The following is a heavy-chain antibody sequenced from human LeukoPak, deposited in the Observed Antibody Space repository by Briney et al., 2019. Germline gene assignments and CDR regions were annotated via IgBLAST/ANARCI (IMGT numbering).Heavy chain of an antibody. V-gene: IGHV4-39*01. Sequence: PSETLSLTCTVSGGSISSSNYYWGWIRQPPGKGLEWIGSIYYSGSTYYNPSLKSRVTISVDTSKNQFSLKLSPVTAADTAVYYCARRGSTGTLIFDYWGQGTLVTVSS. J-gene: IGHJ4*02. D-gene: IGHD1-1*01. CDR3: ARRGSTGTLIFDY. CDR2: IYYSGST. CDR1: GGSISSSNYY.